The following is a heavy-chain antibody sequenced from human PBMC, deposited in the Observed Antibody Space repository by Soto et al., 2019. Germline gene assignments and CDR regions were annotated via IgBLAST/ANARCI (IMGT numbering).Heavy chain of an antibody. CDR2: INHSGST. CDR1: GGSFSGYY. CDR3: ARTRGYSSSWYYFDF. D-gene: IGHD6-13*01. J-gene: IGHJ4*02. V-gene: IGHV4-34*01. Sequence: PSETLSLTCAVYGGSFSGYYWSWIRQPPGKGLEWIGEINHSGSTNYNPSLKSRVTISVDTSKNQFSLKLSSVTAADTAVYFCARTRGYSSSWYYFDFWGQGTLVTVSS.